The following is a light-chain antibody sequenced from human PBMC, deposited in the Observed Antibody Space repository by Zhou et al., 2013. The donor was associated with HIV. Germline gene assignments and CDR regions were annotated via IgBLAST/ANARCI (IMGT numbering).Light chain of an antibody. CDR1: QGISNW. J-gene: IGKJ4*01. CDR3: QQTDTFPFT. V-gene: IGKV1-12*02. CDR2: SAS. Sequence: DIQMTQSPSSVSASVGDRITITCRASQGISNWLAWYQQKPGKAPELLIYSASSLQSGVPSRFSGSGSETDFTLAIGSLQPEDFATYFCQQTDTFPFTFGGGTKVDIK.